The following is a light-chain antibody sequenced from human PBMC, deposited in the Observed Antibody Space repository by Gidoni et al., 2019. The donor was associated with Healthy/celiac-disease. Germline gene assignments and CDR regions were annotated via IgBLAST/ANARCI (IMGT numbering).Light chain of an antibody. CDR1: QSLVYSDGNTS. CDR2: KVS. J-gene: IGKJ1*01. CDR3: IT. Sequence: DVVMTQSPLSLPVTLGQPASISCRSSQSLVYSDGNTSLNWFQQRPGQSPRRLIYKVSNRDSGVPDRFSGSGSGTDFTLKISRVEAEDVGVYYCITFGQGTKVEIK. V-gene: IGKV2-30*01.